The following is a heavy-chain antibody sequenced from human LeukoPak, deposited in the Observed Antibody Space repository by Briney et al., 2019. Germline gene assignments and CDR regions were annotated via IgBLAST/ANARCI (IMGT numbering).Heavy chain of an antibody. Sequence: ASVKVSCKASGYTFTSYDINWVRQAAGQGLEWMGWMNPNSGNTGYAQKFQGRVPMTRSTSISTAYMELGSLTSEDTAVYYCTRGSQNCASASCYNFWGQGTLVTVSS. CDR3: TRGSQNCASASCYNF. CDR1: GYTFTSYD. J-gene: IGHJ4*02. D-gene: IGHD2-2*02. CDR2: MNPNSGNT. V-gene: IGHV1-8*01.